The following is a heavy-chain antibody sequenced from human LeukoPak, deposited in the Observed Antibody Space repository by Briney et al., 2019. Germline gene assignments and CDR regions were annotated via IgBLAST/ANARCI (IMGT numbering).Heavy chain of an antibody. V-gene: IGHV2-5*02. D-gene: IGHD3-3*01. Sequence: SGPTLVNPTQTLTPTCTFSGFSLSTSGVGVGWIRQPPGKALEWLALIYWDDDKRYSPSLKSRLTITKDTSKNQVVLTMTNMDPVDTATYYCALQFGVVIKFDYWGQGTLVTVSS. CDR3: ALQFGVVIKFDY. CDR2: IYWDDDK. CDR1: GFSLSTSGVG. J-gene: IGHJ4*02.